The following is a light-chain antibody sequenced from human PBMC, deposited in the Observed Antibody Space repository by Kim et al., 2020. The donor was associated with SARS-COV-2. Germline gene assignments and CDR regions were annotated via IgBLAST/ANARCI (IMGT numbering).Light chain of an antibody. CDR2: DAF. V-gene: IGKV3-11*02. CDR1: QSVSSY. J-gene: IGKJ4*01. Sequence: PGERAPLSCRASQSVSSYLAWYQQKPGQAPRLLNYDAFNRAVGIPARFSDSGSGRDFTLTISSLEPEGFALYYCQQRNNWPLTFGGGAKVESK. CDR3: QQRNNWPLT.